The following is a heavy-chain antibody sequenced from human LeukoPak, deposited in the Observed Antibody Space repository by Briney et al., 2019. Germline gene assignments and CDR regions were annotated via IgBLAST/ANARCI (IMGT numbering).Heavy chain of an antibody. CDR2: IYYSGSD. D-gene: IGHD2-2*01. CDR3: ARGHIYASDYYYMDV. V-gene: IGHV4-59*01. Sequence: AETLSLTCIDSGGSISSYYWSWIRQSPGKGLEWIAYIYYSGSDDYNPSLKNRVSIAVDTSKNQFSLKLSSVTAADTAVYYCARGHIYASDYYYMDVWGKATTVTVSS. CDR1: GGSISSYY. J-gene: IGHJ6*03.